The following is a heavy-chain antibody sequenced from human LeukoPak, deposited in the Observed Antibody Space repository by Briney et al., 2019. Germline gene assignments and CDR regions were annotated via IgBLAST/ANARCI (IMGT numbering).Heavy chain of an antibody. J-gene: IGHJ4*02. CDR3: ARGEVVDY. Sequence: XWXWVXXPPXKGLEWIGEINHSGSTNYNPSLKSRVTISVDTSKNQFSLKLSSVTAADTAVYYCARGEVVDYWGQGTLVTVSS. CDR2: INHSGST. D-gene: IGHD2-15*01. V-gene: IGHV4-34*01. CDR1: X.